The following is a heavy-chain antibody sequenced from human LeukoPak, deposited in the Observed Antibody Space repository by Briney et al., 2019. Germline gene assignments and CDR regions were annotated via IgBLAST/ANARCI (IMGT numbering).Heavy chain of an antibody. D-gene: IGHD1-1*01. CDR2: IKQDGSEK. CDR1: GFTFSSYW. V-gene: IGHV3-7*01. CDR3: ARARTTGGPRSTYFDY. Sequence: GGSLRLSCAASGFTFSSYWMSWVRQAPGKGLEWVANIKQDGSEKYYVDSVKGRFTISRDNAKNSLYLQMNSLRAEDTAVYYCARARTTGGPRSTYFDYWGQGTLVTVSS. J-gene: IGHJ4*02.